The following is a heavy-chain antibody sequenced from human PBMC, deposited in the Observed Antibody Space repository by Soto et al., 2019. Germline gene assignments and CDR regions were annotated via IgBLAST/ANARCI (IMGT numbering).Heavy chain of an antibody. CDR1: GFTFSSYD. CDR3: ARSSSGPDAVDI. V-gene: IGHV3-13*01. CDR2: IGTAGDT. J-gene: IGHJ3*02. Sequence: EVQLVESGGGLVQPGGSLRLSCAASGFTFSSYDMHWVRQATGKGLEWVSAIGTAGDTYYPGSVKGRFTISRENAKNSLYLQMNSLRAGDTAVYYCARSSSGPDAVDIWGQGTMVTVSS. D-gene: IGHD3-22*01.